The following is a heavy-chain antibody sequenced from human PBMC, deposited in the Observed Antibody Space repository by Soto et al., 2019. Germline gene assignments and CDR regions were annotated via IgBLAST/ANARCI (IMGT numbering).Heavy chain of an antibody. Sequence: QVQLVQSGAEVKKPGASVKVSCKASGYTFTSYDINWVRQATGQGLEWMGWMNPNSGNTGYAQKFQGRVTMTRNTSISTAYMELSSLRSEDMAVYYCARGLSSYCSGGSCYSAWFDPWGQGTLVTVSS. CDR3: ARGLSSYCSGGSCYSAWFDP. CDR1: GYTFTSYD. J-gene: IGHJ5*02. D-gene: IGHD2-15*01. CDR2: MNPNSGNT. V-gene: IGHV1-8*01.